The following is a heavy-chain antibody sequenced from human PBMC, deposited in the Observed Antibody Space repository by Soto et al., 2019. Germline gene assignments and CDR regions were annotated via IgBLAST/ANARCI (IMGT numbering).Heavy chain of an antibody. CDR1: GFIFSNYE. J-gene: IGHJ5*02. V-gene: IGHV3-48*03. D-gene: IGHD5-18*01. CDR3: ARDGSRDTPLAGLYNWFDP. CDR2: ISVSGRTI. Sequence: DVQLVESGGGLVQPGGSLRLSCTASGFIFSNYEMNWFRQAPGKGLEWVAYISVSGRTIYYADSVKGRFTISRDNAKKSLFLPMDSLRAEDTAVYDCARDGSRDTPLAGLYNWFDPWGQGTQVTVSS.